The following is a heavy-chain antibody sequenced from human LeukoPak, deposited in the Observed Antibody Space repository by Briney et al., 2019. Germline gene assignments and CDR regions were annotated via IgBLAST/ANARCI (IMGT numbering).Heavy chain of an antibody. V-gene: IGHV4-34*01. CDR2: INHSGST. J-gene: IGHJ5*02. Sequence: SETLSLTCAVYGGSFSGYYWSWIRQPPGKGLEWIGEINHSGSTNYNPSLKSRVTISVDTSKNQFSLKLSSVTAADTAVYYCASNPIVVVVAATPGWFDPWGQGTLATVSS. CDR3: ASNPIVVVVAATPGWFDP. D-gene: IGHD2-15*01. CDR1: GGSFSGYY.